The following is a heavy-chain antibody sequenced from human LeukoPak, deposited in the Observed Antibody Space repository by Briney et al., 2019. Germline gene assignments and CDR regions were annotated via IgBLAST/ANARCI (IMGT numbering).Heavy chain of an antibody. V-gene: IGHV4-31*03. J-gene: IGHJ4*02. CDR2: VYYYRGST. CDR3: ARDRGSYDN. CDR1: GGSINTGGNY. Sequence: SQTLSLTCTVSGGSINTGGNYWSWVRQHPGKGLEWIVDVYYYRGSTHYTPSLWSRVTISRDTSKNRFSLTLSSVTVADTAVYYCARDRGSYDNWGQGTLVTVSS. D-gene: IGHD1-26*01.